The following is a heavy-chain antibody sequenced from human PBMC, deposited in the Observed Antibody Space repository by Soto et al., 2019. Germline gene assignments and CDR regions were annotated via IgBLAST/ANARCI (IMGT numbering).Heavy chain of an antibody. D-gene: IGHD1-26*01. CDR1: GFTFSSYG. Sequence: GGSLRLSCAASGFTFSSYGMHWVRQAPGKGLEWVAVISYDGSNKYYADSVKGRFTISRDNSKNTLYLQMNSLRAEDTAVCFCAKNLPVDSGSYHPYYYYGMDVWGQGTTVTVS. V-gene: IGHV3-30*18. CDR2: ISYDGSNK. CDR3: AKNLPVDSGSYHPYYYYGMDV. J-gene: IGHJ6*02.